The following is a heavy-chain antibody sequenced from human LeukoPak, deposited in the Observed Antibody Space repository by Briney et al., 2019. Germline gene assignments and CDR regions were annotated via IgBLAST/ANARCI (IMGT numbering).Heavy chain of an antibody. CDR1: GYTFTSYG. V-gene: IGHV1-18*01. Sequence: ASVKVSCKASGYTFTSYGISWVRQAPGQGLEWMGWISAYNGNTNYAQKLQGRVTMTTDTSTSTAYMELRSLRSDDTAVYYCAREGNIAAAVADDYYYYYMDVWGKGTTVTVSS. CDR2: ISAYNGNT. J-gene: IGHJ6*03. CDR3: AREGNIAAAVADDYYYYYMDV. D-gene: IGHD6-13*01.